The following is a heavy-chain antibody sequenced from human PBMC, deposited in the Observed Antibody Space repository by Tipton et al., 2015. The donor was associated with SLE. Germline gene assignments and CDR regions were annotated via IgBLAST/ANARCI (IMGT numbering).Heavy chain of an antibody. CDR1: GFTFSSYA. D-gene: IGHD6-19*01. Sequence: SLRLSCAASGFTFSSYAMSWVRQATGKGLEWVSVISSSGGSTFYADSVKGRFTISRDSSKNTLYLQMNSLRAEDMAVYYCAQGVEVAGSLDYWGQGSLVTVSS. CDR3: AQGVEVAGSLDY. V-gene: IGHV3-23*01. J-gene: IGHJ4*02. CDR2: ISSSGGST.